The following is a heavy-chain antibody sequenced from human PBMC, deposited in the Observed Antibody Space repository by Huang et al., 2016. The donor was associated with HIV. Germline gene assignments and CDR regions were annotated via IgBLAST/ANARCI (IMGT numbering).Heavy chain of an antibody. CDR3: ARGYNFWSGYYTDKYYMDV. V-gene: IGHV3-20*04. D-gene: IGHD3-3*01. CDR2: SHVNGEIA. Sequence: EVILVESGGGVVRPGGSLRLSCAISGFTLDDYGMGWVRQAPGKGLSGVCGSHVNGEIASYADSGKGRFTVSKDNANNSLFLQMNSLRAEDTALYYCARGYNFWSGYYTDKYYMDVWGKGTTVVVSS. J-gene: IGHJ6*03. CDR1: GFTLDDYG.